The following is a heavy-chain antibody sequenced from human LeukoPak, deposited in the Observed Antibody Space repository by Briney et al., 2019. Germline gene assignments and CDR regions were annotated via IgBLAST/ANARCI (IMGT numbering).Heavy chain of an antibody. Sequence: SETLSLTCAVYGGSFSGYYWSWIRQPPGKGLEWIGEINHSGSTNYNPSLKSRVTISVDTSKNRFSLKLSSVTAADTAVYYCARVSWPHYYYYYYMDVWGKGTTVTVSS. CDR1: GGSFSGYY. CDR2: INHSGST. D-gene: IGHD2/OR15-2a*01. CDR3: ARVSWPHYYYYYYMDV. V-gene: IGHV4-34*01. J-gene: IGHJ6*03.